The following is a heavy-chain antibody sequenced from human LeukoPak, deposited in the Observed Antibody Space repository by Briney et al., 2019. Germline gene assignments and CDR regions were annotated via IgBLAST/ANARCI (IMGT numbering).Heavy chain of an antibody. J-gene: IGHJ4*02. V-gene: IGHV4-34*01. D-gene: IGHD4-17*01. CDR3: ARGPLRLDY. CDR2: INHSGST. Sequence: KTSETLSPTCAVYGGSFSGYYWSWIRQPPGKGLEWIGEINHSGSTNNNPSLKSRVTISVDTSKNQFSLKLSSVTAADTAVYYCARGPLRLDYWGQGTLVTVSS. CDR1: GGSFSGYY.